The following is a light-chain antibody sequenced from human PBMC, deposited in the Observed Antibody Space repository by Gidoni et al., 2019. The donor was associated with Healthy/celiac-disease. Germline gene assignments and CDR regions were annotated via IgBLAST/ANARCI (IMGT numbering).Light chain of an antibody. J-gene: IGLJ1*01. Sequence: QSVLTQPPSVSGAPGQRVPISCTGSSSNIGAGYDVHWYQQPPGTAPNLLIYGNNNRPSGVPDRFSGSKSGTSASLAITGLQAEDEADYYCQSYDSSLSGYVFGTGTKVTVL. CDR2: GNN. CDR3: QSYDSSLSGYV. CDR1: SSNIGAGYD. V-gene: IGLV1-40*01.